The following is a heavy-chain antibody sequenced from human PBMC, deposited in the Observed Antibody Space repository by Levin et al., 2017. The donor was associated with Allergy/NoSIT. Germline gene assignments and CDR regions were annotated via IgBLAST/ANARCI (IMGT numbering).Heavy chain of an antibody. J-gene: IGHJ4*02. CDR1: GFTFDDYA. V-gene: IGHV3-9*01. CDR3: AKEGSGWYLGFDY. CDR2: ISWNSGSI. D-gene: IGHD6-19*01. Sequence: SLKISCAASGFTFDDYAMHWVRQAPGKGLEWVSGISWNSGSIGYADSVKGRFTISRDNAKNSLYLQMNSLRAEDTALYYCAKEGSGWYLGFDYWGQGTLVTVSS.